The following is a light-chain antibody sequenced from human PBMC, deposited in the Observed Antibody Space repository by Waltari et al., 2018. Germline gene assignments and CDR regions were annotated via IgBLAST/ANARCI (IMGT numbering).Light chain of an antibody. J-gene: IGLJ1*01. Sequence: SYELTQPPSVSVSPGQTATITCSGRDRGETLVCWYQQKSGQSPGLFIYENDKRPAGIPERFSASNSGNKATLTISQTQATDEADYYCQAWDIYSGFVFGPGTTVSVL. V-gene: IGLV3-1*01. CDR3: QAWDIYSGFV. CDR1: DRGETL. CDR2: END.